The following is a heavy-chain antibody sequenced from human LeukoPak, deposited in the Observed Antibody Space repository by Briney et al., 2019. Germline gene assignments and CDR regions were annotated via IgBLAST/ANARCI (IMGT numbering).Heavy chain of an antibody. CDR3: ARVLNLNYYGSGGYYSWFDP. V-gene: IGHV4-34*01. CDR1: GGSFSGYY. D-gene: IGHD3-10*01. Sequence: SETLSLTCAVYGGSFSGYYWSWIRQPPGKGLEWIGEINHSGSTNYNPSLKSRVTISVDSSKNQFSLKLSSVTAADTAVYYCARVLNLNYYGSGGYYSWFDPWGQGTLVTVSS. CDR2: INHSGST. J-gene: IGHJ5*02.